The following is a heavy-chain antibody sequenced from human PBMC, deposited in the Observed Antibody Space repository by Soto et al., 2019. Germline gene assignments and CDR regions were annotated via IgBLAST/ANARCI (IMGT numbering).Heavy chain of an antibody. V-gene: IGHV3-23*01. CDR1: GFTFESYA. Sequence: GGSLRLSCAASGFTFESYAMSWVRLAPGKGLEWVSTVSASGAATYSADSVKGRFTISRDNSKNTLCLQMNSLRAEDTAVYYCAKGHQNFGFLFDYWGQGTLVTVSS. J-gene: IGHJ4*02. D-gene: IGHD1-7*01. CDR3: AKGHQNFGFLFDY. CDR2: VSASGAAT.